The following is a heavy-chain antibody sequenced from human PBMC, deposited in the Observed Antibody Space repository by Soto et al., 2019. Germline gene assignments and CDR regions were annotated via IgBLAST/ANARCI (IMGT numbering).Heavy chain of an antibody. D-gene: IGHD2-21*02. CDR1: GFTFSSYA. CDR3: ARNCGGDCYTNFDY. CDR2: ISGSGGTT. J-gene: IGHJ4*02. V-gene: IGHV3-23*01. Sequence: EVQLLESGGGLVQPGGSLRLSCAASGFTFSSYAMSWVRQAPGRGLELVSAISGSGGTTYYGDSVRGRFTVSRDNARDTLYLQMNSLRADDTALYYCARNCGGDCYTNFDYWGQGTLVTVSS.